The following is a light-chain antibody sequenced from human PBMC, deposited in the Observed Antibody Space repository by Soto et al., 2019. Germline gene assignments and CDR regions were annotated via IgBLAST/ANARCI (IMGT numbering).Light chain of an antibody. CDR1: QSVSSN. CDR2: GAS. V-gene: IGKV3D-15*01. Sequence: EIVMTQSPATLSVSPGERATPSCRASQSVSSNLAWYQQKPGQAPRLLIYGASTRATGIPARFSGSGSGTEFTLTISSLQSEDFAVYYCQQYNNWPPSITFGQGTRLE. J-gene: IGKJ5*01. CDR3: QQYNNWPPSIT.